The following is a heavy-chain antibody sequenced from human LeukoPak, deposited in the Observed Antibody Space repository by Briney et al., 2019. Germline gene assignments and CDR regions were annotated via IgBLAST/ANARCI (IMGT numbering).Heavy chain of an antibody. Sequence: SETLCLSCTVSGGSITSYYRTWIRQPPGKGLEWIGYVYYSGSTNYNPSLKSRVTISVDTSKNQFSLKLSSVTAADTAMYYCARRQVHPGRSDYWGQGTLVTVSS. J-gene: IGHJ4*02. CDR3: ARRQVHPGRSDY. D-gene: IGHD1-26*01. V-gene: IGHV4-59*01. CDR1: GGSITSYY. CDR2: VYYSGST.